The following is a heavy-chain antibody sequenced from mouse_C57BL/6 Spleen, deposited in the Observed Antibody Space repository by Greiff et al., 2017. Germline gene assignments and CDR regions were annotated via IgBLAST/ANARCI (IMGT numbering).Heavy chain of an antibody. D-gene: IGHD2-3*01. CDR1: GYSFTGYY. J-gene: IGHJ2*01. V-gene: IGHV1-42*01. Sequence: VQLQQSGPELVKPGASVKISCKASGYSFTGYYMNWVKQSPEKSLEWIGEINPSTGGTTYNQKFKAKATLTVDNSSSTAYMQLNSLSSEDSAVYCCARFYDGYYLYYFDYWGQGATLTVSS. CDR2: INPSTGGT. CDR3: ARFYDGYYLYYFDY.